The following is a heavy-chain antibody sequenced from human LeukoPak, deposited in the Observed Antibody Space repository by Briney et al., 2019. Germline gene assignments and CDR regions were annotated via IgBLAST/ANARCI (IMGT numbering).Heavy chain of an antibody. D-gene: IGHD3-22*01. CDR2: IYYSGST. CDR3: ARDYYDSSGYWYWFDP. V-gene: IGHV4-59*01. J-gene: IGHJ5*02. Sequence: PSETLSLTCTVSGGSISSYYWSWIWQPPGKGLEWIGHIYYSGSTNYNPSLKSRVTISVDTSKNQFSLKLSSVTAADTAVYYCARDYYDSSGYWYWFDPWGQGTLVTASS. CDR1: GGSISSYY.